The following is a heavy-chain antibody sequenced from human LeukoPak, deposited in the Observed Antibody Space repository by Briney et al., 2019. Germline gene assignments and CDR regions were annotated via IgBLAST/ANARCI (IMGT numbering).Heavy chain of an antibody. J-gene: IGHJ6*02. CDR2: INHSGST. Sequence: PSETLSLTCAVYGGSFSGYYWSWIRQPPGKGLEWIGEINHSGSTNYNPSLKSRVTISVDTSKNQFSLKLSSVTAADTAVYYCARVMGIAVRSTSYYYYYGMDVWGQGTTVTVSS. D-gene: IGHD6-19*01. V-gene: IGHV4-34*01. CDR3: ARVMGIAVRSTSYYYYYGMDV. CDR1: GGSFSGYY.